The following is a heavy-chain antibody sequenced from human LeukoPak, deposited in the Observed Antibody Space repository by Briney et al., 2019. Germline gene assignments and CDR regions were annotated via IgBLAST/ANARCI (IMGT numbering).Heavy chain of an antibody. D-gene: IGHD4-17*01. Sequence: PGGSLRLSCAASGFTFSSYAMSWVRQPPGKGLEWVSAISGSGGSTYYADSVKGRFTISRDNSKNTLYLQMNSLRAEDTAVYYCAKTGHDYGDLLAFDIWGQGTMVTVSS. CDR2: ISGSGGST. J-gene: IGHJ3*02. V-gene: IGHV3-23*01. CDR3: AKTGHDYGDLLAFDI. CDR1: GFTFSSYA.